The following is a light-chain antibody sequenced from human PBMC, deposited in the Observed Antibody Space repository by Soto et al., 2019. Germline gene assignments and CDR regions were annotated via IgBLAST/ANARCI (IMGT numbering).Light chain of an antibody. V-gene: IGLV2-14*01. CDR1: SSDVGGYNY. Sequence: QSALTQPASVSGSPGQSITISCTGTSSDVGGYNYVSWYQQHPGEAPKLMIYEVSYRPSGVSHRFSGSKSGNTASLTISGLQAEYEADYYCSSYTSGSALAVFGGGTKLTVL. CDR2: EVS. J-gene: IGLJ2*01. CDR3: SSYTSGSALAV.